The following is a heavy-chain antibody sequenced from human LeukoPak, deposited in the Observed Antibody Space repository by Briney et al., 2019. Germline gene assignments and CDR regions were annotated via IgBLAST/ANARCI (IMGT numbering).Heavy chain of an antibody. CDR2: ISTNGVST. Sequence: GGSLRLSCATSEFIFSDYEMHWVRQTPGRGLEYVSGISTNGVSTYYAMSVKGRFIISRDNSKNPLYLQMGSLKPEDMAVYYCARSTEGTAHFDYWGQGALVTVSS. J-gene: IGHJ4*02. CDR3: ARSTEGTAHFDY. CDR1: EFIFSDYE. V-gene: IGHV3-64*01. D-gene: IGHD1-7*01.